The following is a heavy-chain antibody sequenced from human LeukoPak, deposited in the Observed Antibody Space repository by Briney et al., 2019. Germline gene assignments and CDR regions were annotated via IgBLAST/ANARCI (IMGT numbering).Heavy chain of an antibody. CDR2: IYYSGST. D-gene: IGHD2-8*01. CDR3: ARYVANPMMNWFDP. Sequence: SETLSLTCTVPGGSISSYYWSWIRQPPGKGLEWIGYIYYSGSTNYNPSLKSRVTISVDTSKNQFSLKLSSVTAADTAVYYCARYVANPMMNWFDPWGQGTLVTVSS. J-gene: IGHJ5*02. V-gene: IGHV4-59*08. CDR1: GGSISSYY.